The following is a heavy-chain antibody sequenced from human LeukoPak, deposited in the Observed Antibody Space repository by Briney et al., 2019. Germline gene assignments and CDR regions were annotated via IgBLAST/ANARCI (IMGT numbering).Heavy chain of an antibody. CDR2: INHSGST. Sequence: PSETLSLTCAVYGGSFSGYYWSWIRQPPGKGLEWIGEINHSGSTNYNPSLKSRVTISVDTSKNQFPLKLSSVTAADTAVYYCARARWRSLDVWGKGTTVTVSS. CDR3: ARARWRSLDV. J-gene: IGHJ6*04. CDR1: GGSFSGYY. V-gene: IGHV4-34*01.